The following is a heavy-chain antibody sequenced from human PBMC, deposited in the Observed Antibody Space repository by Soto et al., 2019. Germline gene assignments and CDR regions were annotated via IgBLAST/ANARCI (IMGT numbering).Heavy chain of an antibody. CDR1: GFSVSNYW. V-gene: IGHV3-74*01. CDR2: INNDGSRT. D-gene: IGHD1-26*01. Sequence: LRLYCAASGFSVSNYWLPWVRQVPGEGLLWVSSINNDGSRTWYADSVRGRIAMSRDNARNLVYLQVNSLRAEDTAVYYCGTTFEFWGQGALVTVSS. J-gene: IGHJ4*02. CDR3: GTTFEF.